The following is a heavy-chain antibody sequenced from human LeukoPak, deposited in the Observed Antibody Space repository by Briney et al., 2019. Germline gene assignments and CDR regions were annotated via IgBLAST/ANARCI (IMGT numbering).Heavy chain of an antibody. CDR1: GGTFSSYA. D-gene: IGHD3-9*01. CDR3: ARKLTYYDILTAPPPDAFDI. J-gene: IGHJ3*02. Sequence: GASVKVPCKASGGTFSSYAISWVRQAPGQGLKWMGGIIPIFGTANYAQKFQGRVTITADKSTSTAYMELSSLRSEDTAVYYCARKLTYYDILTAPPPDAFDIWGQGTMVTVSS. CDR2: IIPIFGTA. V-gene: IGHV1-69*06.